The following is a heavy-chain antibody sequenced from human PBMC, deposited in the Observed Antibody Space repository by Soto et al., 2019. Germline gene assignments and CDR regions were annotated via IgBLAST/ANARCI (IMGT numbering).Heavy chain of an antibody. Sequence: XSVKVSCKASVYTFTCYYMHWVRQAPGQGLEWMGWINPNSGGTNYAQKFQGWVTMTRDTSISTAYMELSSLRSDDTAAYYCARDLESLDTAMVFDYSGQGTLVTVSS. CDR3: ARDLESLDTAMVFDY. J-gene: IGHJ4*02. CDR1: VYTFTCYY. CDR2: INPNSGGT. V-gene: IGHV1-2*04. D-gene: IGHD5-18*01.